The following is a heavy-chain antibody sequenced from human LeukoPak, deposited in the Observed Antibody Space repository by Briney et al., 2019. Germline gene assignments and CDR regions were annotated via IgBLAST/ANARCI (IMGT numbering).Heavy chain of an antibody. CDR3: ARFGVVDYGDKGLDY. CDR1: GGTFSSYA. D-gene: IGHD4-17*01. Sequence: SVKVSCKASGGTFSSYAISWVRQAPGQGLEWMGRIIPILGIANYAQKFQGRVTITADKSTSTAYMELSSLRSEDTAVYYCARFGVVDYGDKGLDYWGQGTLVTVSS. CDR2: IIPILGIA. J-gene: IGHJ4*02. V-gene: IGHV1-69*04.